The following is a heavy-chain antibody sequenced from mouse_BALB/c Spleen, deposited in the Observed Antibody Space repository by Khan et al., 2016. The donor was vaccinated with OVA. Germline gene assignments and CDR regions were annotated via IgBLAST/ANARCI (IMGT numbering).Heavy chain of an antibody. V-gene: IGHV2-4-1*01. CDR2: IWSGGST. J-gene: IGHJ3*01. D-gene: IGHD1-1*01. Sequence: VQLKQSGPGLVQPSQSLSITCTVSGFSLTSYGVHWVRQSPGKGLEWLGVIWSGGSTDYNAAFISRLSISKDNSKSQVFFKMNSLQAEDTAIYYCARTQGGYYGSSAWFAYWGQGTLVTVSA. CDR3: ARTQGGYYGSSAWFAY. CDR1: GFSLTSYG.